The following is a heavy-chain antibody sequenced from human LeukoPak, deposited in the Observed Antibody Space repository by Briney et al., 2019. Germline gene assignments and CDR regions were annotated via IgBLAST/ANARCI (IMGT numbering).Heavy chain of an antibody. V-gene: IGHV3-11*03. CDR2: ISSSSSYT. CDR3: TRQDCSGGSCSYVDY. D-gene: IGHD2-15*01. Sequence: KPGGSLRLSCAASGFTFSDYYMSWIRQAPGKGLEWVSYISSSSSYTNYADSVKGRFTISRDNAKNSLYLQMNSLRAEDTAVYYCTRQDCSGGSCSYVDYRGQGTLVTVSS. CDR1: GFTFSDYY. J-gene: IGHJ4*02.